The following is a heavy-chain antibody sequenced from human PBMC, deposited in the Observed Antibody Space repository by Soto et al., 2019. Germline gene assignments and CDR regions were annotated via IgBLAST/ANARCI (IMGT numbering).Heavy chain of an antibody. CDR3: ARAEGYCSGGSCYEFDY. CDR1: GGTFSSYT. Sequence: QVQLVQSGAEVKKPGSSVKVSCKASGGTFSSYTISWVRQAPGQGLEWMGRIIPILGIANYAQKFQGRVTITADKSTSTAYMELSSLRSEDTAVYYCARAEGYCSGGSCYEFDYWGQGTLVTVSS. V-gene: IGHV1-69*02. J-gene: IGHJ4*02. D-gene: IGHD2-15*01. CDR2: IIPILGIA.